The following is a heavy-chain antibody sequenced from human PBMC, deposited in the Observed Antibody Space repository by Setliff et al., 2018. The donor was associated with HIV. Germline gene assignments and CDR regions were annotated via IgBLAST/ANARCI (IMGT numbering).Heavy chain of an antibody. D-gene: IGHD2-8*01. Sequence: GSLRLSCAASGFTFSSYWIHWVRQAPGKGLVWVSRISADGSDTSYADSVKGRFTISRDNAMNTAFLQMNSVRGEDTALYYCARSVRGALYFDFWGQGTLVTVSS. V-gene: IGHV3-74*01. J-gene: IGHJ4*02. CDR1: GFTFSSYW. CDR3: ARSVRGALYFDF. CDR2: ISADGSDT.